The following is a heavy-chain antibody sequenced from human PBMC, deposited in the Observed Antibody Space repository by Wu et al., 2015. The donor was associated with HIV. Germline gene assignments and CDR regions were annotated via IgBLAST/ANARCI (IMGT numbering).Heavy chain of an antibody. Sequence: ASVKISCEASGYTFTDFYFHWVRQAPGQGLEWVGWINPYSGARDYAQKFQGRVTMTLDTSIRTTYLELNGLTSEDTAIYYCARGPLEYDILTGYYSYYCYMDVWGKGTTVTVSS. CDR3: ARGPLEYDILTGYYSYYCYMDV. CDR2: INPYSGAR. D-gene: IGHD3-9*01. J-gene: IGHJ6*03. V-gene: IGHV1-2*02. CDR1: GYTFTDFY.